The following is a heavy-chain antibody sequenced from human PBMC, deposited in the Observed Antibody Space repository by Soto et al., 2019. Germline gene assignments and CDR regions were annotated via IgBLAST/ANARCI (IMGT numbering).Heavy chain of an antibody. CDR2: ISAYNGNT. CDR3: ARSQVGRPLDV. Sequence: ASVKVSCKASGYTFTSYGISWVRQAPGQGLEWMGWISAYNGNTNYAQKLQGRVTMTTDKSTSTAYKELRSLRSDDTAVYYCARSQVGRPLDVWGPGTTVTVSS. V-gene: IGHV1-18*04. CDR1: GYTFTSYG. J-gene: IGHJ6*02. D-gene: IGHD1-26*01.